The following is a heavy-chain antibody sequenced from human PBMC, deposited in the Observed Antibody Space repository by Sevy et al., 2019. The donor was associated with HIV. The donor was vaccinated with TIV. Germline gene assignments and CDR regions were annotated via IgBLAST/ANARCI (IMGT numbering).Heavy chain of an antibody. J-gene: IGHJ4*02. CDR3: AREGSSDWYGELDY. D-gene: IGHD6-19*01. CDR2: IYTSGST. CDR1: GGSISSGTYY. V-gene: IGHV4-61*02. Sequence: SETLSLTCTVSGGSISSGTYYWSWIRQPAGKGLEWIGRIYTSGSTNYNPFLKSRVTISVDTSKNQFSLKLSSVTAADTAVYYCAREGSSDWYGELDYWGQGTLVTVSS.